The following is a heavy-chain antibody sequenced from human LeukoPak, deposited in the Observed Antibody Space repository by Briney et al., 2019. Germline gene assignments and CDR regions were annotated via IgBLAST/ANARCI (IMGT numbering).Heavy chain of an antibody. CDR3: ARDYYDSSGPGDY. V-gene: IGHV1-69*05. Sequence: SVKVSCKASGGTFSSYAISWVRQAPGQGLEWMGGIIPIFGTANYAQKFQGRVTITMDESTSTAYMELSSLRSEDTAVYYCARDYYDSSGPGDYWGQGTLVTVSS. J-gene: IGHJ4*02. CDR1: GGTFSSYA. D-gene: IGHD3-22*01. CDR2: IIPIFGTA.